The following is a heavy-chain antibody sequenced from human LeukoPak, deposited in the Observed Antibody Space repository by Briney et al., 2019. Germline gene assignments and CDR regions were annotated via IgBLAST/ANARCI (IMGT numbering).Heavy chain of an antibody. V-gene: IGHV3-7*01. J-gene: IGHJ4*02. Sequence: GGSLRLSCAASGFTFSSHWMDWVRQAPGKGLEWVANIKQDGSESYYLDSVKGRFTISRDNAKSSLYLQMNSLRAEDTAVYYCANVRAGWGQGTLVTVSS. CDR2: IKQDGSES. D-gene: IGHD6-19*01. CDR1: GFTFSSHW. CDR3: ANVRAG.